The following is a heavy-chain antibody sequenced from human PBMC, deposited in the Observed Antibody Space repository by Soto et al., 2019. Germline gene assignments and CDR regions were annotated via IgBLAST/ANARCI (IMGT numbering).Heavy chain of an antibody. J-gene: IGHJ3*02. CDR2: ISGTGGST. V-gene: IGHV3-23*01. Sequence: GGSLRLSCAASGLTFSNYAMTWVRQAPGKGLEWVSVISGTGGSTYYADSVKGRFTISRDNSKNTLYLQMNSLRAEDTAIYYCAKATVRYLDTAMVTTAFDIWGQGTMVTLSS. CDR3: AKATVRYLDTAMVTTAFDI. CDR1: GLTFSNYA. D-gene: IGHD5-18*01.